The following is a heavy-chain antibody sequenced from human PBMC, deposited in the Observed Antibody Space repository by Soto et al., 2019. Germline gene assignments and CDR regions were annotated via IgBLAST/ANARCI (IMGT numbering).Heavy chain of an antibody. J-gene: IGHJ4*02. CDR2: INPKSGDR. D-gene: IGHD2-8*02. CDR3: ARGAEVGIELAAFDQ. V-gene: IGHV1-2*04. Sequence: QVHLVQSGAEVKRAGASVTVSCKASGYTFSDYYIHWVRQAPGQGLQWMGCINPKSGDRRYAQMFRGWVFMTRDTSISTAYTEVSGLKSDDTAVYFCARGAEVGIELAAFDQWGQGTMVTVSA. CDR1: GYTFSDYY.